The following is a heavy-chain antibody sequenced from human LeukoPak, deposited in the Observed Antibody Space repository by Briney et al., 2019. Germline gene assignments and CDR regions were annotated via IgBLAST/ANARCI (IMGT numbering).Heavy chain of an antibody. J-gene: IGHJ5*02. Sequence: ASVKVSCKASGGTFSSYAISWVRQAPGQGLEWMGGIIPIFGTANYAQKFQGRVTITADESTSTAYMKLSSLRSEDTAVYYCARDPNYYDSSGYDWFDPWGQGTLVTVSS. CDR2: IIPIFGTA. CDR3: ARDPNYYDSSGYDWFDP. D-gene: IGHD3-22*01. CDR1: GGTFSSYA. V-gene: IGHV1-69*13.